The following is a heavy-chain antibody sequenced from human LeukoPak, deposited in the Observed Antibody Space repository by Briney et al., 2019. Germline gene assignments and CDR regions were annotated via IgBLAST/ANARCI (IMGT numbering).Heavy chain of an antibody. CDR3: ERAIDSSARNGLDP. Sequence: PSETLSLTCSASGGSISTYYWSWIRQPAGKGLEWIGRIHTSGSTNYNPSLKSRLTLSVDTSKNQLSLKLTSVTAADTAVYYCERAIDSSARNGLDPWGQGTLVTVSS. CDR2: IHTSGST. V-gene: IGHV4-4*07. CDR1: GGSISTYY. D-gene: IGHD3-22*01. J-gene: IGHJ5*02.